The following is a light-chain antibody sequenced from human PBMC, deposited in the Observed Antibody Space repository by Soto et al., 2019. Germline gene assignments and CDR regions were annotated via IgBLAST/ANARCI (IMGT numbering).Light chain of an antibody. CDR3: CSYAGSSGYV. V-gene: IGLV2-23*01. J-gene: IGLJ1*01. Sequence: QSALPQPASVSGSPGQSITISCTGTSSDVGTDNLVSWYQQHPGKAPKLMIYDGSKRPSGVSHRFSGSRSGNTASLTISGLQAEDEADYYCCSYAGSSGYVFGTGTKLTVL. CDR2: DGS. CDR1: SSDVGTDNL.